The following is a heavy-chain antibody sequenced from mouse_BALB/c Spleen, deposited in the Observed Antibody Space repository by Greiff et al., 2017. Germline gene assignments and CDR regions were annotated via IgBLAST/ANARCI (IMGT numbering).Heavy chain of an antibody. CDR3: AREDYRYGDYAMDY. D-gene: IGHD2-14*01. Sequence: VKVVESGPGLVAPSQSLSITCTVSGFSLTGYGVNWVRQPPGKGLEWLGMIWGDGSTDYNSALKSRLSISKDNSKSQVFLKMNSLQTDDTARYYCAREDYRYGDYAMDYWGQGTSVTVSS. CDR2: IWGDGST. J-gene: IGHJ4*01. V-gene: IGHV2-6-7*01. CDR1: GFSLTGYG.